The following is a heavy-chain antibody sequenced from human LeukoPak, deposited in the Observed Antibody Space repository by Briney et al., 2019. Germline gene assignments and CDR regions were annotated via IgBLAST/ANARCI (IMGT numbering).Heavy chain of an antibody. V-gene: IGHV4-39*07. CDR3: ARENGIAVAFDP. CDR1: GGSISSSSYY. J-gene: IGHJ5*02. CDR2: IYYSGST. Sequence: SETLSLTCTVSGGSISSSSYYWGWVRQPPGKGLEWIGSIYYSGSTYDNPSLKSRVTISVDTSKNQFSLKLSSVTAADTAVYYCARENGIAVAFDPWGQGTLVTVSS. D-gene: IGHD6-19*01.